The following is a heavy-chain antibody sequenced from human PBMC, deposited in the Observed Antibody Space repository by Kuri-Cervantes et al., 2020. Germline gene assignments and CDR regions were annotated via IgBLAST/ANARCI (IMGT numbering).Heavy chain of an antibody. CDR1: GFTFSGSA. J-gene: IGHJ3*02. V-gene: IGHV3-73*01. Sequence: GESLKISCAASGFTFSGSAMHWVRQASGKGLEWVGRIRSKANSYATAYAASVKGRFTISRDDSKNTAYLQMNSLRAEDTAVYYCAKDLRMAISGGHAFDIWGQGTMVTISS. CDR3: AKDLRMAISGGHAFDI. D-gene: IGHD2-15*01. CDR2: IRSKANSYAT.